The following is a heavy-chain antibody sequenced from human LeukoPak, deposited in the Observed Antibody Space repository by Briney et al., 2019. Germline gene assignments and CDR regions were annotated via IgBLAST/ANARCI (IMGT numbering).Heavy chain of an antibody. D-gene: IGHD2-15*01. V-gene: IGHV3-21*01. CDR1: GFTFSAHS. J-gene: IGHJ5*02. Sequence: GGSLRLSCAASGFTFSAHSMNWVRQAPGKGLEWVSSISSGSRYIYYADSVKGRFTISGDNAKDSLYLQMNSLRAEDTAVYYCAKCSGGNCYHSDDHWGQGTLVTVSP. CDR2: ISSGSRYI. CDR3: AKCSGGNCYHSDDH.